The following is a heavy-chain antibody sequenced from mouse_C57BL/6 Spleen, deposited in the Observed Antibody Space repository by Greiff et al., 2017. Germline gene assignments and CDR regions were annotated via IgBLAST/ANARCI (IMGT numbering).Heavy chain of an antibody. CDR3: AREDYDGSSPLAY. CDR2: LYPGSGST. V-gene: IGHV1-55*01. Sequence: QVQLQQPGAELVKPGASVKMSCKASGYTFTSYWITWVKPRPGQGLEWIGDLYPGSGSTNYNEKFKSQATLTVDTSSSTAYMQLSSLTSEDSAVYYCAREDYDGSSPLAYWGQGTLGTVSA. CDR1: GYTFTSYW. J-gene: IGHJ3*01. D-gene: IGHD1-1*01.